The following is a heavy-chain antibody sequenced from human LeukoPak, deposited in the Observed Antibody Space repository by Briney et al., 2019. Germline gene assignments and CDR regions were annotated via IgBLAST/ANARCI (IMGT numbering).Heavy chain of an antibody. V-gene: IGHV3-23*01. D-gene: IGHD6-19*01. CDR3: AKVPYSSGVRGAFDI. J-gene: IGHJ3*02. Sequence: GGSLRLSCAASGFTFSSYAMSWVRQAPGKGLEWVSAISGSGGSTYYADSVKGRFTISRDNYKNTLYLQMNSLRAEDTAVYYCAKVPYSSGVRGAFDIWGQGTMVTVSS. CDR2: ISGSGGST. CDR1: GFTFSSYA.